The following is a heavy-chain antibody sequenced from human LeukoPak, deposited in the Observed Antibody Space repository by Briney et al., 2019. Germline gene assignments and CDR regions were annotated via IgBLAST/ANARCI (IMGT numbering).Heavy chain of an antibody. J-gene: IGHJ4*02. D-gene: IGHD1-1*01. Sequence: GGSLRLSCEASGFTFSSYGMNWVRQAPGKGLEWVSSISSSSSTYIYYAYSVKGRFTISRDNPKNSLYLQMNSLRAEDTAIYYCARVPGVQLERRYYFDYWGQGTLVTVSS. CDR1: GFTFSSYG. CDR3: ARVPGVQLERRYYFDY. V-gene: IGHV3-21*01. CDR2: ISSSSSTYI.